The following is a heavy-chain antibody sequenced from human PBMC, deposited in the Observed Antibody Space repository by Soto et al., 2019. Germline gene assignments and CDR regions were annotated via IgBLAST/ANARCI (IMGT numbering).Heavy chain of an antibody. V-gene: IGHV4-31*03. CDR1: GGSISSGGYY. CDR3: AAERYYDSSGYYRGSLDY. CDR2: IYYSGST. Sequence: QVQLQESGPGLVKPSQTLSLPCTVSGGSISSGGYYWSWIRQHPGKGLEWIGYIYYSGSTYYNPSLKSRVTISVDTSKNQFSLKLSSVTAADTAVYYCAAERYYDSSGYYRGSLDYWGQGTLVTISS. D-gene: IGHD3-22*01. J-gene: IGHJ4*02.